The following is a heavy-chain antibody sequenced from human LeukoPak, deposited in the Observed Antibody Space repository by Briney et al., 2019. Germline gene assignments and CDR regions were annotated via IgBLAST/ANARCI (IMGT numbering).Heavy chain of an antibody. CDR3: ARAGGGVRDSSYFDY. D-gene: IGHD3-22*01. CDR1: GYTFTSYG. Sequence: ASVKVSCTASGYTFTSYGISWVRQAPGQGLEWMGWINAGNGNTKYSQKFQGRVTITRDTSASTAYMELSSLRSEDTAVYYCARAGGGVRDSSYFDYWGQGTLVTVSS. CDR2: INAGNGNT. J-gene: IGHJ4*02. V-gene: IGHV1-3*01.